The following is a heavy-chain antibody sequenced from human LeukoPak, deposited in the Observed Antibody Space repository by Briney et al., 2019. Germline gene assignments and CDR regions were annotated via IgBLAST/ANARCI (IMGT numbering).Heavy chain of an antibody. CDR1: GFTFSSYA. J-gene: IGHJ5*02. D-gene: IGHD2-15*01. V-gene: IGHV3-30-3*01. Sequence: GRSLRLSCAASGFTFSSYAMHWVRQAPGKGLEWVAVISYDGGNKYYADSVKGRFTISRDNSKNTLYLQMNSLRAEDTAVYYCARQRLGYCSGGSFYSSHNWFDPWGQGTLVTVSS. CDR2: ISYDGGNK. CDR3: ARQRLGYCSGGSFYSSHNWFDP.